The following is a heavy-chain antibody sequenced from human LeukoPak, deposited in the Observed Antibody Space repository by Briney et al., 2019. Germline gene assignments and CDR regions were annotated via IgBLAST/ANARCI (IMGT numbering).Heavy chain of an antibody. Sequence: GGSLRLSCTASGFTFNNYAMHWVRQAPGQGLEYVSTISSNGGTTYYANSVKGRFTISRDNSKNTLYLQMGSLRVEDMAVYYCARGVAPSRYWGQGTLVTASS. CDR3: ARGVAPSRY. V-gene: IGHV3-64*01. D-gene: IGHD3-3*01. CDR1: GFTFNNYA. J-gene: IGHJ4*02. CDR2: ISSNGGTT.